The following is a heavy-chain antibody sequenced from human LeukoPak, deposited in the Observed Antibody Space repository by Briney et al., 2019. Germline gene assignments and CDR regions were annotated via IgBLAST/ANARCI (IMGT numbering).Heavy chain of an antibody. J-gene: IGHJ1*01. CDR2: IKQDGSEK. V-gene: IGHV3-7*01. CDR1: GFTFSSYW. CDR3: AKGPSLKQQLVMGFQH. D-gene: IGHD6-13*01. Sequence: GGSLRLSCAASGFTFSSYWMSWVRQAPGKGLEWVANIKQDGSEKYYVDSVKGRFTISRDNAKNSLYLQMNSLRAEDTAVYYGAKGPSLKQQLVMGFQHWGQGTLVTVSS.